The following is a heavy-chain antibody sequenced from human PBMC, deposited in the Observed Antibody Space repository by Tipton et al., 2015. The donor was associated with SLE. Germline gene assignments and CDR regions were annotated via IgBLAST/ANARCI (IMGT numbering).Heavy chain of an antibody. D-gene: IGHD4-17*01. CDR2: IYYSGST. CDR1: GGSFSGYY. Sequence: LRLSCTVYGGSFSGYYWSWIRQPPGKGLEWIGNIYYSGSTYYNPSLKSRFTISIDTSKNQFSLRLTSVTAADTAVYYCANLHGYSLGYYYSGMDVWAQGTSFTVSS. CDR3: ANLHGYSLGYYYSGMDV. J-gene: IGHJ6*02. V-gene: IGHV4-34*01.